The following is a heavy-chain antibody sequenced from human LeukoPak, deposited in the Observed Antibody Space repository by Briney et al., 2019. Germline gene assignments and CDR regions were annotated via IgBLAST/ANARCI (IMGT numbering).Heavy chain of an antibody. CDR3: AKMAKMTYYYDSGSYFDY. V-gene: IGHV4-34*01. D-gene: IGHD3-10*01. CDR1: GGSFSGYY. CDR2: INHSGST. J-gene: IGHJ4*02. Sequence: SETLSLTCAVYGGSFSGYYWSWIRQPPGKGLEWIREINHSGSTNYNPSLKSRVTISVDTSKNQFSLKLSSVTAADTAVYYCAKMAKMTYYYDSGSYFDYWGQGTLVTVSS.